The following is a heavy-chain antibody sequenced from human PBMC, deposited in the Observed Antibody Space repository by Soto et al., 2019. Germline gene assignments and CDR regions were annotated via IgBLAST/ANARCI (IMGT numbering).Heavy chain of an antibody. V-gene: IGHV4-4*02. Sequence: QVQLQESGPGLVKPSGTLSLTCAVSGGSFTRNNWWTGVRQPPGQGLEWIGEIYRTGSTNYNPSLKSRVTISLDKSENQFSLKVTSLTAADTAVYYCASRDPGTSVDYWGQGTLVTVSS. CDR2: IYRTGST. CDR1: GGSFTRNNW. D-gene: IGHD1-7*01. J-gene: IGHJ4*02. CDR3: ASRDPGTSVDY.